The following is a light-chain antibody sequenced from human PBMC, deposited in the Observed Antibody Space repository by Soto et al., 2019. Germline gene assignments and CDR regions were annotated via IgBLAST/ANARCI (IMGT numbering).Light chain of an antibody. Sequence: DIQMTQSPSSLSASVGDRVTITCRASQNIYTFLNWYQQKPGKAPKLLIYAASNLHNGVPSRFSGSGSGTDFTLAIRSLHPEDFATYYCQQSNIPPRTFDQATKVGVK. V-gene: IGKV1-39*01. J-gene: IGKJ1*01. CDR2: AAS. CDR1: QNIYTF. CDR3: QQSNIPPRT.